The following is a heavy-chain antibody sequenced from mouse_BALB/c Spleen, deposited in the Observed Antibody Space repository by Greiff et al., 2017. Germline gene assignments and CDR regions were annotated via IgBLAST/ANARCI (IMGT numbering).Heavy chain of an antibody. D-gene: IGHD2-14*01. V-gene: IGHV5-6-5*01. J-gene: IGHJ2*01. Sequence: EVQRVESGGGLVKPGGSLKLSCAASGFTFSSYAMSWVRQTPEKRLEWVASISSGGSTYYPDSVKGRFTISRDNARNILYLQMSSLRSEDTAMYYCARSVYRYDPFDCWGQGTTLTVSS. CDR1: GFTFSSYA. CDR2: ISSGGST. CDR3: ARSVYRYDPFDC.